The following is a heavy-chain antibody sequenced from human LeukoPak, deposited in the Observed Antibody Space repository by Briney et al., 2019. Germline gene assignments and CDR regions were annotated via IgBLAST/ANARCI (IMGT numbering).Heavy chain of an antibody. CDR1: GLTVSSDY. CDR2: IYSGGGT. V-gene: IGHV3-66*01. D-gene: IGHD6-6*01. J-gene: IGHJ5*02. CDR3: AGYPYSTSSWSDP. Sequence: PEGSLRLSCAASGLTVSSDYMSWVRQAPGKGLEWVSVIYSGGGTYYADSVRGRFTISRDNSKNTLYLQLNSLRAEDTAVYYCAGYPYSTSSWSDPWGQGTLVTVSS.